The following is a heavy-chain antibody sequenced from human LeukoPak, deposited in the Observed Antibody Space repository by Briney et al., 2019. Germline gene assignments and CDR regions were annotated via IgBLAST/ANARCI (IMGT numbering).Heavy chain of an antibody. Sequence: GGSLRLSCAASGFTFRSYAMSWVRQAPGKGLAWVSLITGGGETTYYGDSVTGRFTISRDNSKNTVHLQMNSLRVEDTAVYFCAREVAGRIEYWGQGALVTVSS. V-gene: IGHV3-23*01. CDR2: ITGGGETT. CDR1: GFTFRSYA. CDR3: AREVAGRIEY. D-gene: IGHD6-19*01. J-gene: IGHJ4*02.